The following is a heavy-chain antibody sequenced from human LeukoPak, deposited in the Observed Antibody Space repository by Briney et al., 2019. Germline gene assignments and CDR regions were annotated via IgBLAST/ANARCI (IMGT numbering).Heavy chain of an antibody. CDR2: INTDESKI. CDR1: GFTFSSHW. D-gene: IGHD2-15*01. CDR3: ARGGLFKYFFDY. V-gene: IGHV3-74*01. Sequence: PGGSLRLSCAASGFTFSSHWMHWARQTPGKGLVWVSRINTDESKINHADSVKGRFTISRDNAKNMLYLQMNSLRAEDTAVYYCARGGLFKYFFDYWGQGTPVTVSS. J-gene: IGHJ4*02.